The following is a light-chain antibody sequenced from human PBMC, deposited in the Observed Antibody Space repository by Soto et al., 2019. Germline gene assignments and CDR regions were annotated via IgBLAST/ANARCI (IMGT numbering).Light chain of an antibody. CDR3: LQYNSYPRT. J-gene: IGKJ1*01. V-gene: IGKV1-5*03. CDR2: KAS. CDR1: QTIDSW. Sequence: DIQMTQSPSTLSASVGDRVTITCRASQTIDSWLAWYQQRPGKPPNLLIYKASTLASGVPSRFSGSGSGTEFTLTISSLQPEDFATYYCLQYNSYPRTFGQGTKVDIK.